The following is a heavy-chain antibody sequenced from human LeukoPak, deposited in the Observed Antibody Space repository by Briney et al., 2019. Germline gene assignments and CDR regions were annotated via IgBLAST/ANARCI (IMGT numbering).Heavy chain of an antibody. CDR3: ARCFGSGCPNGVFDF. V-gene: IGHV4-61*01. D-gene: IGHD6-19*01. Sequence: SETLSLTCTVSGGSVSSGSYYWSWIRQPPGKGLEWIGFTYNSGTTNYNPSLKSRVTISLDTSKNQLSLKVSSVTAADTAVYYCARCFGSGCPNGVFDFWGQGTLVTVSS. CDR2: TYNSGTT. J-gene: IGHJ4*02. CDR1: GGSVSSGSYY.